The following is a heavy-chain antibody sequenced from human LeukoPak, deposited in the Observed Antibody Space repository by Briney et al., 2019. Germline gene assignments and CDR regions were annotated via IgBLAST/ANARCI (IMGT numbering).Heavy chain of an antibody. J-gene: IGHJ4*02. CDR2: IYSGGST. D-gene: IGHD6-13*01. Sequence: GGSLRLSCAASGFTVSSNYMSWVRQAPGKGLEWVSVIYSGGSTYYADSVKGRFTISRDNSKNTLYLQMNSLRAEDTAVYYCARSSSWYAPFDYWGQGTLVTVSS. CDR3: ARSSSWYAPFDY. CDR1: GFTVSSNY. V-gene: IGHV3-66*01.